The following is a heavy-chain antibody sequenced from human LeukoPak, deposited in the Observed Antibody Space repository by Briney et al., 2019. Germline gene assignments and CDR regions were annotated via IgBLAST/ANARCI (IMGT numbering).Heavy chain of an antibody. D-gene: IGHD4-23*01. J-gene: IGHJ4*02. CDR2: IYHSGST. CDR3: ARGRTTVVTPYYFDY. Sequence: SETLSLTCAVSGGSISSGGYSWSWIRQPPGKGLEWIGYIYHSGSTYYNPSLKSRVTISVDRSKNQFSLKLSSVTAADTTVYYCARGRTTVVTPYYFDYWGQGTLVTVSS. CDR1: GGSISSGGYS. V-gene: IGHV4-30-2*01.